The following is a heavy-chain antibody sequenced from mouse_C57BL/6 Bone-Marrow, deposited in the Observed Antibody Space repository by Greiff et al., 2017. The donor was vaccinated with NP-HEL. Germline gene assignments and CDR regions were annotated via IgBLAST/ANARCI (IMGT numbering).Heavy chain of an antibody. J-gene: IGHJ2*01. CDR1: GFTFSSYA. CDR2: ISDGGSYT. CDR3: ARDGYTGDY. Sequence: VQLKESGGGLVKPGGSLKLSCAASGFTFSSYAMSWVRQTPEKRLEWVATISDGGSYTYYPDNVKGRFTISRDNAKNNLYLQMSHLKSEDTAMYYCARDGYTGDYWGQGTTLTVSS. D-gene: IGHD2-2*01. V-gene: IGHV5-4*01.